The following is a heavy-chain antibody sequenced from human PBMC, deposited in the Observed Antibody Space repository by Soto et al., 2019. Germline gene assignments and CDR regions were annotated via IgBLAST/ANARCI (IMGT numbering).Heavy chain of an antibody. CDR1: GGSISSGGFY. CDR2: IYYSGTT. D-gene: IGHD3-22*01. V-gene: IGHV4-31*03. J-gene: IGHJ4*02. Sequence: SETLSLTCTVSGGSISSGGFYWSWIRQHPGKGLEWIGCIYYSGTTYYNPSLKSRVTISVDRSKNQFSLKLSSVTAADTAVYYCARGEIDYYDSSGSFDYWRQGTLVTVYS. CDR3: ARGEIDYYDSSGSFDY.